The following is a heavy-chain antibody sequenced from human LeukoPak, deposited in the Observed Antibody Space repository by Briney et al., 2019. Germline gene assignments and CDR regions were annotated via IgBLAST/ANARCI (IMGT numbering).Heavy chain of an antibody. D-gene: IGHD2-8*01. CDR1: GFSFCSYA. CDR3: AKDPEAMVISYYFDY. J-gene: IGHJ4*02. CDR2: ICGSGLST. Sequence: GGSVTLSCAASGFSFCSYAMIWLRQAPGRGREGVSAICGSGLSTYYADSVKGRFTISRDNSKNTLYLQMNSLRAEDTALYYSAKDPEAMVISYYFDYWGQGTLVSVSS. V-gene: IGHV3-23*01.